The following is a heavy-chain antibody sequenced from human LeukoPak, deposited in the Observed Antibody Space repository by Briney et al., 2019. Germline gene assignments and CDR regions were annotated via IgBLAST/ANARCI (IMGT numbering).Heavy chain of an antibody. V-gene: IGHV3-21*01. CDR1: GFTFSSYS. CDR2: ISSSSSYI. J-gene: IGHJ4*02. Sequence: GGSLRLSCAASGFTFSSYSMIWVRQAPGKGLEWVSSISSSSSYIYYADSVKGRFTISRDNAKNSLYLQMNSLRAEDTAVYYCARGDTAMGYGGYYFDYWGQGTLVTVSS. CDR3: ARGDTAMGYGGYYFDY. D-gene: IGHD5-18*01.